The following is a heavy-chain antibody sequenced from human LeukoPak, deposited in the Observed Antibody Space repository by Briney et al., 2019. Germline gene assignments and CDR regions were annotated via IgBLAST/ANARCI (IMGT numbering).Heavy chain of an antibody. CDR1: GGTFSSYA. CDR3: ARGGYCSSSSCYRYYNWFDP. CDR2: IIPIFGTA. V-gene: IGHV1-69*05. D-gene: IGHD2-2*01. Sequence: VASVKVSCKASGGTFSSYAMSWVRQAPGQGLEWMGGIIPIFGTANYAQKFQGRVTITTDESTSTAYMELSSLRSEDTAVYYCARGGYCSSSSCYRYYNWFDPWGQGTLVTVSS. J-gene: IGHJ5*02.